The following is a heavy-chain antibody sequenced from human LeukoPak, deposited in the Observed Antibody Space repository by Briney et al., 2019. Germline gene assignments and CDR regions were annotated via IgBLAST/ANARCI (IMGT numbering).Heavy chain of an antibody. Sequence: GGSLRLSCAASGLTFSSYAMHWVRQAPGKGLEWVAVISYDGSNKYYADSVKGRFTISRDNSKNTLYLQMNSLRAEDTAVYYCARTERDSSGYSTAVAFDIWGQGTMVTVSS. CDR3: ARTERDSSGYSTAVAFDI. V-gene: IGHV3-30-3*01. CDR1: GLTFSSYA. CDR2: ISYDGSNK. J-gene: IGHJ3*02. D-gene: IGHD6-19*01.